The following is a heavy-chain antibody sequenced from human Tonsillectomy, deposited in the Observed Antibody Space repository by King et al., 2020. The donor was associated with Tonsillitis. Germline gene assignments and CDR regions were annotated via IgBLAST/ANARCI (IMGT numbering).Heavy chain of an antibody. CDR1: GGSISSSSYY. Sequence: QLQESGPGLVKPSETLSLTCTVSGGSISSSSYYWGWIRQPPGKGLEWIGSIYYSGSTYYNPSLKSRVTISVDTSKNQFSLKLSSVTAADTAVYYCASQSEAPSLQLCPQGGYFDYWGQGTLVTVSS. CDR3: ASQSEAPSLQLCPQGGYFDY. V-gene: IGHV4-39*01. D-gene: IGHD5-18*01. J-gene: IGHJ4*02. CDR2: IYYSGST.